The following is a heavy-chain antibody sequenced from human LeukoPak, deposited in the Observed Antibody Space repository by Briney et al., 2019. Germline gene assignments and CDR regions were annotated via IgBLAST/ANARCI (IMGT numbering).Heavy chain of an antibody. Sequence: ASVKVSCKASGYTFTSYGISWVRQAPGQGLEWMGWISAYNGNTNYAQKLQGRVTMTTDTSTSTAYMELRSLRSDDTAVYYCAGAATYYYDSSGYSSDYWGQGTLVTVSS. V-gene: IGHV1-18*01. D-gene: IGHD3-22*01. CDR3: AGAATYYYDSSGYSSDY. CDR1: GYTFTSYG. CDR2: ISAYNGNT. J-gene: IGHJ4*02.